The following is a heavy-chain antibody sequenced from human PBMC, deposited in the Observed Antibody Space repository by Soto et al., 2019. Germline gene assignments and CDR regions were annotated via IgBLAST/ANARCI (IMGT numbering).Heavy chain of an antibody. J-gene: IGHJ4*02. D-gene: IGHD3-16*01. V-gene: IGHV2-5*01. CDR1: GFSLSTTGVG. CDR2: IYWRDDK. CDR3: AHRGGATVGLYYFDY. Sequence: GSGPTLVNPTQTLTLTCTFSGFSLSTTGVGVSWIRQPPGKALEWLALIYWRDDKRYSPSLKSRLTITKDTSKNQVVLTMTNMDPVDTATYYCAHRGGATVGLYYFDYWGQGALVTVSS.